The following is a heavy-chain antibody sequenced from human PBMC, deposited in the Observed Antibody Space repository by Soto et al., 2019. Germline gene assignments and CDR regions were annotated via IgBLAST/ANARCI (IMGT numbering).Heavy chain of an antibody. V-gene: IGHV4-59*02. CDR2: MHYTGFS. J-gene: IGHJ4*02. CDR1: GDSVTSHY. D-gene: IGHD6-19*01. CDR3: LREKERSAWYSFDS. Sequence: PSETLSLTCSFSGDSVTSHYLTWIRQSPEKGLEWIGYMHYTGFSHYNPSLKSRLTISVDRSKNQFTLQLTSVTVEDTAVYYCLREKERSAWYSFDSWGQGTPVTVSS.